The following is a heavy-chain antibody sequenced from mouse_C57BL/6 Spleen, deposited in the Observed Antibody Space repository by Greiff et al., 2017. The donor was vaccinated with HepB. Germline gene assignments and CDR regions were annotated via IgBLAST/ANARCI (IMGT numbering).Heavy chain of an antibody. CDR1: GYTFTSYW. CDR3: ARSYYYGSSPAMDY. Sequence: QVQLQQPGAELVKPGASVKLSCKASGYTFTSYWMHWVKQRPGQGLEWIGMIHPNSGSTNYNEKFKSKATLTVDKSSSTAYMQLSSLTSEDSAVYYCARSYYYGSSPAMDYWGQGTSVTVSS. V-gene: IGHV1-64*01. D-gene: IGHD1-1*01. J-gene: IGHJ4*01. CDR2: IHPNSGST.